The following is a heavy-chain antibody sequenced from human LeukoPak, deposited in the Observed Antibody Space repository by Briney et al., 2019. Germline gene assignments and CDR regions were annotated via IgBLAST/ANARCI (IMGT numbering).Heavy chain of an antibody. CDR2: ISGSGGST. CDR3: TTMNYAFDL. J-gene: IGHJ4*02. D-gene: IGHD1-7*01. CDR1: GFTFSSYA. V-gene: IGHV3-23*01. Sequence: GGSLRLSCAASGFTFSSYAMSWVRQAPGKGLEWVSAISGSGGSTYYADSVKGRFTVSRDNSNNTLYLQMNNLRVEDTALYYCTTMNYAFDLWGQGTLVTVSS.